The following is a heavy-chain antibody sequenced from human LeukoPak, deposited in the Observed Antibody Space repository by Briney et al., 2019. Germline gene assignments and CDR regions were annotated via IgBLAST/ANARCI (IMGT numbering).Heavy chain of an antibody. CDR1: GFTFSSYS. CDR2: ISSNSSTI. CDR3: ASPFDY. J-gene: IGHJ4*02. V-gene: IGHV3-48*01. Sequence: GGSLRLSCAASGFTFSSYSMNWVRQAPGKGLEWVSYISSNSSTIYYADSVKGRFTISRDNSKNTLYLQMNSLRAEDTAVYYCASPFDYWGQGTLVTVSS.